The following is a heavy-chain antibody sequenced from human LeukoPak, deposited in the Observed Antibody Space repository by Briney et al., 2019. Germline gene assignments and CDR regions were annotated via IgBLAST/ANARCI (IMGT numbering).Heavy chain of an antibody. CDR2: IKPSGGDT. V-gene: IGHV1-46*01. D-gene: IGHD6-6*01. J-gene: IGHJ4*02. Sequence: GASVKVSCKASGYTFLNYWIQWVRQAPGQGLEWMGMIKPSGGDTTYAQKFQGRVTMTRDTSTNTVHMEVYSLRSEDTAVYYCARDVFSSSSVPLGPVDHWGQGTLVTVSS. CDR1: GYTFLNYW. CDR3: ARDVFSSSSVPLGPVDH.